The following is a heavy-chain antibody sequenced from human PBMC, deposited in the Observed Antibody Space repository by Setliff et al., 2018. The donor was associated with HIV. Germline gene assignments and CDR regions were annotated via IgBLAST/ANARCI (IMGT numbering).Heavy chain of an antibody. CDR2: IYYSGST. J-gene: IGHJ3*02. CDR3: ARGDAMTSLGAFDI. CDR1: RGSISSTSHY. Sequence: SETLSLTCIVSRGSISSTSHYWGWVRQSPGRRLEWIGYIYYSGSTYYNPSLKSRVTMSVDTSKNRFSLKLSSVTAADTAVYYCARGDAMTSLGAFDIWGQGTMVTVSS. D-gene: IGHD2-2*01. V-gene: IGHV4-31*03.